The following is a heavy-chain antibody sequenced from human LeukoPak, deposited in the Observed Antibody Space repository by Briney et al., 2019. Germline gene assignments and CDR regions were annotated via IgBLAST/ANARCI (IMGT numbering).Heavy chain of an antibody. CDR3: ARGAGVGSYVPFDL. CDR2: ISSSSSYI. CDR1: GFTFSSYS. Sequence: GGSLRLSCAASGFTFSSYSMNWVRQAPGKGLEWVSSISSSSSYIYYADSVKGRFTISRDNARNSLFLQMNYLRDDDTAVYYCARGAGVGSYVPFDLWGPGTLVAVSS. J-gene: IGHJ4*02. D-gene: IGHD3-16*01. V-gene: IGHV3-21*01.